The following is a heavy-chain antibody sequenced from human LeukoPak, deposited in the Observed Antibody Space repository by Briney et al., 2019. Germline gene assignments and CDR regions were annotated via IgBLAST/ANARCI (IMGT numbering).Heavy chain of an antibody. V-gene: IGHV3-30*02. Sequence: PGGSLRLPCAASGFTFSSYGMHWVRQAPGKGLEWVAFIRYDGSNKYYADSVKGRFTISRDNSKNTLYLQMNSLRAEDTAVYYCAKVGDSNDHYYYMDVWGKGTTVTVSS. CDR3: AKVGDSNDHYYYMDV. CDR1: GFTFSSYG. CDR2: IRYDGSNK. D-gene: IGHD4-11*01. J-gene: IGHJ6*03.